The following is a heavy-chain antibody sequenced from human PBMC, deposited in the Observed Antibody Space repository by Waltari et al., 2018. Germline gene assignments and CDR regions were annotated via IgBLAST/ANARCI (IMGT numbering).Heavy chain of an antibody. CDR1: GYTFTSYA. V-gene: IGHV1-3*01. CDR2: INAGKGNT. Sequence: QVQLVQSGAEVKKPGASVKVSCKASGYTFTSYAMHWVRQAPGQRLEWMGWINAGKGNTKYSQKCQGRVTSTRDTSASTAYMELSSLRSEDTAVYYCARVVAVVGATRASPASFDYWGQGTLVTVSS. J-gene: IGHJ4*02. D-gene: IGHD1-26*01. CDR3: ARVVAVVGATRASPASFDY.